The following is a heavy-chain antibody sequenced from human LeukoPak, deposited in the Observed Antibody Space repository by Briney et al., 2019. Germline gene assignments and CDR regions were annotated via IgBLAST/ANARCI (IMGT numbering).Heavy chain of an antibody. V-gene: IGHV3-20*04. Sequence: GGSLRLSCAASGFTFDDYGMSWVRQAPGKGLEWVSGINWNGGSTGYADSVKGRFTISRDNAKNSLYLQMNSLRAEDTALYYCARGGGPGGSYYFDYWGQGTLVTVSS. CDR1: GFTFDDYG. CDR2: INWNGGST. J-gene: IGHJ4*02. D-gene: IGHD1-26*01. CDR3: ARGGGPGGSYYFDY.